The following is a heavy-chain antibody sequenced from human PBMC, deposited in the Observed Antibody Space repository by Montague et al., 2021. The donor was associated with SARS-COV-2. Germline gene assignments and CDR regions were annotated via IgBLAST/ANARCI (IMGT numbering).Heavy chain of an antibody. CDR1: GFTFSSYW. CDR2: INSDGSST. Sequence: SLRLSCAASGFTFSSYWMHWVRQAPGKGLVWVSRINSDGSSTSYADSVKGRFTISRDNAKNTLYLQMNSLRAEDTAVYYCARYDYGGNPYYFYYMDVWGKGTTVTVSS. V-gene: IGHV3-74*01. D-gene: IGHD4-23*01. J-gene: IGHJ6*03. CDR3: ARYDYGGNPYYFYYMDV.